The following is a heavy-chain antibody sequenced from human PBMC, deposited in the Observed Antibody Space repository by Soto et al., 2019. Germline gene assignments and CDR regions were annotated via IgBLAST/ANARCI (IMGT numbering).Heavy chain of an antibody. CDR1: GYTFTSYG. Sequence: ASVKVSCKASGYTFTSYGISWVRQAPGQGLEWMGWISAYNGNTNYAQKLQGRVTMTTDTSTSTAYMELRSLRSDNTAVYYCARFATTGYYYYYMDVWGKGTTVTVSS. V-gene: IGHV1-18*01. CDR2: ISAYNGNT. CDR3: ARFATTGYYYYYMDV. J-gene: IGHJ6*03. D-gene: IGHD1-1*01.